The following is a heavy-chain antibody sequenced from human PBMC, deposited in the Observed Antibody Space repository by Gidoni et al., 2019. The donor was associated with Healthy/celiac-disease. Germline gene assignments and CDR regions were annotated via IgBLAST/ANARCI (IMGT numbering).Heavy chain of an antibody. CDR1: GFTFSSYA. V-gene: IGHV3-23*01. CDR3: AKSTVATIGRAY. J-gene: IGHJ4*02. D-gene: IGHD5-12*01. CDR2: ISGSGGST. Sequence: EVQLLESGGGLVQPGWSLRLSCAASGFTFSSYAMSWVRQAPGKGLEWVSAISGSGGSTYYADSVKGRFTISRDNSKNTLYLQMNSLRAEDTAVYYCAKSTVATIGRAYWGQGTLVTVSS.